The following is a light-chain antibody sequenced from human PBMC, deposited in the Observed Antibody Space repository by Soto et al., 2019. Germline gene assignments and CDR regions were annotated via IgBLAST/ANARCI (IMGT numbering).Light chain of an antibody. CDR3: QQYGSTLFT. Sequence: EIVLTQSPGTLSLSPGERATLSCRASQSVTSSYLAWYQQKPCQAPRLLIYDASSRLTGIPARFSGSGSGTDFSFTIRSLEPEDFAVYYCQQYGSTLFTFGPGTKVDIK. CDR1: QSVTSSY. J-gene: IGKJ3*01. CDR2: DAS. V-gene: IGKV3-20*01.